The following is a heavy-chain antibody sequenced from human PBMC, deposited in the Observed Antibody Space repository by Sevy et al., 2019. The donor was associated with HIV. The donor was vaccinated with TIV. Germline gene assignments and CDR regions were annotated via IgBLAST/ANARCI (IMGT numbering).Heavy chain of an antibody. Sequence: GKSLKISCKGSGYSFTSYWIGWVRQMPGKGLEWMGIIYPGDSDTRYSPSFQGQVTISADKSISTAYLQWSRLKASDTAMYYCARQMDYDFWCGYFRVDAFDIWGQGTMVTVSS. CDR2: IYPGDSDT. J-gene: IGHJ3*02. CDR1: GYSFTSYW. CDR3: ARQMDYDFWCGYFRVDAFDI. D-gene: IGHD3-3*01. V-gene: IGHV5-51*01.